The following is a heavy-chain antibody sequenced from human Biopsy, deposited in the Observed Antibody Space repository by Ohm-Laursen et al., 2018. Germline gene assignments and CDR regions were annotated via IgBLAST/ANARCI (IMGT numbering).Heavy chain of an antibody. J-gene: IGHJ4*02. CDR2: INRDSDTA. CDR3: ARAVGIAAAPIDY. CDR1: GFIFDDYD. Sequence: SLRLSCTASGFIFDDYDMHWVRQAPGKGLEWVSRINRDSDTADYVDSVKGRFTISRDNAMNSVYLQMNSLRGEDTAVYYCARAVGIAAAPIDYWGQGTLVTVSS. V-gene: IGHV3-9*01. D-gene: IGHD2-15*01.